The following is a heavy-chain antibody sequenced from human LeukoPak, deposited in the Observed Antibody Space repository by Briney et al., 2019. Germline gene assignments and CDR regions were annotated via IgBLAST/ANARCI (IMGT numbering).Heavy chain of an antibody. Sequence: PGGSLRLSCAASGFTFSSYAMSWVRQAPGKGLEWVSAISGSGGSTYYADSVKGRFTISRDNSKNTLYLQMNSLRAEDTALYYCAKDSYYDSSGYRTLGYYGMDVWGQGTTVTVSS. V-gene: IGHV3-23*01. J-gene: IGHJ6*02. CDR3: AKDSYYDSSGYRTLGYYGMDV. CDR2: ISGSGGST. CDR1: GFTFSSYA. D-gene: IGHD3-22*01.